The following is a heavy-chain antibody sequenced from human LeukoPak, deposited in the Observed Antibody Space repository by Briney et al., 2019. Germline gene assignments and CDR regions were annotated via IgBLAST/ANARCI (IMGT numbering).Heavy chain of an antibody. Sequence: SSETLSLTCTVSGGSISSGGYYWSWIRQPPGKGLEWIGEINHSGSTNYNPSLKSRVTISVDTSKNQFSLKLSSVTAADTAVYYCARVRSGYYSVDYWGQGTLVTVSS. V-gene: IGHV4-39*07. CDR3: ARVRSGYYSVDY. CDR2: INHSGST. J-gene: IGHJ4*02. CDR1: GGSISSGGYY. D-gene: IGHD3-3*01.